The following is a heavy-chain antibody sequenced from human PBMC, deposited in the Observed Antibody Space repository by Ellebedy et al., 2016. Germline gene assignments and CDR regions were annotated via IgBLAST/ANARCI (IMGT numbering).Heavy chain of an antibody. CDR3: AKDYYDSSGYDY. CDR1: GFTFSNYG. D-gene: IGHD3-22*01. Sequence: GESLKISCAASGFTFSNYGMHWVRQAPGKGLEWVTLISHDGSIKDFANSVKGRFTISRDNSKSTVYLQMNSLRDEDTAVYYCAKDYYDSSGYDYWGQGTLVTVSS. CDR2: ISHDGSIK. J-gene: IGHJ4*02. V-gene: IGHV3-30*18.